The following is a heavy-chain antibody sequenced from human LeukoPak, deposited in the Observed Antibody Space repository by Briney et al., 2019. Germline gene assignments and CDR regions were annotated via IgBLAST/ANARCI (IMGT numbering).Heavy chain of an antibody. CDR3: ARDQGYCSGGSCYSNLRFDY. J-gene: IGHJ4*02. Sequence: SETLSLTCTVSGGFISSYYWRWIRQPAGKGLEWIGRNHTSGSTNYNPSLKSRVTMSVDTSKNQFSLKLSSVTAADTAVYYCARDQGYCSGGSCYSNLRFDYWGQGTLVTVSS. CDR2: NHTSGST. D-gene: IGHD2-15*01. CDR1: GGFISSYY. V-gene: IGHV4-4*07.